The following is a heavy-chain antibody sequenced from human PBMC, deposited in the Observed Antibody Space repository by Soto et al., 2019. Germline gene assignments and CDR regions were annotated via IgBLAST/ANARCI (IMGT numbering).Heavy chain of an antibody. CDR1: GFTFNNFA. CDR3: ARATRVRENDYYLYYFMDV. V-gene: IGHV3-23*01. Sequence: GGSLRLSCAASGFTFNNFAMSWVRQAPGKGLEWVSTISGSGDSTYYADSVKGRFTFSRDNSENTLSLQMNSLRAEDTAVYFCARATRVRENDYYLYYFMDVWGKGTTVTVSS. D-gene: IGHD3-10*01. J-gene: IGHJ6*03. CDR2: ISGSGDST.